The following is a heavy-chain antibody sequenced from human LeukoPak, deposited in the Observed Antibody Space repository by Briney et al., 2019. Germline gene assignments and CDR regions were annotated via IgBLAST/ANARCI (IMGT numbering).Heavy chain of an antibody. CDR3: ARGVGIAAAEIDY. V-gene: IGHV3-21*01. CDR2: ISSSSSYI. J-gene: IGHJ4*02. Sequence: PGGSLRLSCAASGFTFSSYSMNWVRQAPGKGLEWVSSISSSSSYIYYADSVKGRFTISRDNAKNSLYLQMNSLRAEDTAVYYCARGVGIAAAEIDYWGQGTLVTVSS. D-gene: IGHD6-13*01. CDR1: GFTFSSYS.